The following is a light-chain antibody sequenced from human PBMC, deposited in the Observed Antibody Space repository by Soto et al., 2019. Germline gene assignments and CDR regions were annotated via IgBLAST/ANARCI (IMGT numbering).Light chain of an antibody. CDR3: CSYAGSYTYV. Sequence: QSVLTQPRSVSGSPGQSVTISCTGTSSDVGGYNYVSWYQQHPGKAPKLMIYDVSKRPSGVPDRFSGSKSGNTASLTISGLQAEDEADYYCCSYAGSYTYVFRTGTXVTVL. J-gene: IGLJ1*01. CDR1: SSDVGGYNY. CDR2: DVS. V-gene: IGLV2-11*01.